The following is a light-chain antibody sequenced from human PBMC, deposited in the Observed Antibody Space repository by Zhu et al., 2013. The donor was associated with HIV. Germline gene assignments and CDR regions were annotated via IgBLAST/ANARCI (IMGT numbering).Light chain of an antibody. V-gene: IGKV3-20*01. J-gene: IGKJ1*01. CDR2: GAS. CDR3: QQYGSSLTWT. CDR1: QSVANS. Sequence: EIVLTQSPATLSLSPGERATLSCRASQSVANSLAWYQQKPGQAPRLLIYGASSRAPGIPDRFSGSGSGTDFTLTISRLEPEDFGLYYCQQYGSSLTWTFGQGTKVEIK.